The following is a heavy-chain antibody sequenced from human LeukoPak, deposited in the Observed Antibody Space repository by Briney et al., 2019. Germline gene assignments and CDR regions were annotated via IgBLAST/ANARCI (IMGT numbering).Heavy chain of an antibody. CDR3: ASQSGLGY. J-gene: IGHJ4*02. V-gene: IGHV3-33*01. CDR2: IRYDGRNK. CDR1: GFTFSSYG. D-gene: IGHD3-10*01. Sequence: GRSLRLSCAASGFTFSSYGMHWVRQAPGKGLEWVAVIRYDGRNKYYADSVKGRFTISRDNSKNTLYLQMNSLRAEDTAVYYCASQSGLGYWGQGTLVTVSS.